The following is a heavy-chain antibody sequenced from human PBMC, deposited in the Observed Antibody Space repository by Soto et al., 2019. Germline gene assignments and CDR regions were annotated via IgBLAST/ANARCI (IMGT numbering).Heavy chain of an antibody. CDR2: IIPIIGTA. Sequence: QVQLVQSGAEVKKPGSSVKVSCKASGGTFSSYGISWVRQAPGQGLEWMGGIIPIIGTANYAQTFQGRVTITADESTSTAYMELSSLGSEETAVYYCARPTYYDFWSGYQTGYYSYGMDVWGQGTMVTVSS. CDR3: ARPTYYDFWSGYQTGYYSYGMDV. V-gene: IGHV1-69*12. J-gene: IGHJ6*02. D-gene: IGHD3-3*01. CDR1: GGTFSSYG.